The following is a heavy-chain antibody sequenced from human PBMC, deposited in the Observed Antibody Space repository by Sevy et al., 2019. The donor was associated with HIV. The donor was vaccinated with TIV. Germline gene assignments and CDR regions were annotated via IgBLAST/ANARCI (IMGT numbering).Heavy chain of an antibody. D-gene: IGHD2-8*01. CDR1: GGSISSYY. J-gene: IGHJ3*02. CDR3: ARGDKYCTNGVCYKVAFDI. Sequence: SETLSLTCTVSGGSISSYYWSWIRQPAGKGLEWIGRIYTSGSTNYNPSLKSRVTMSVDTSKNQSSLKLSSVTAADTAVYYCARGDKYCTNGVCYKVAFDIWGQGTMVTVSS. CDR2: IYTSGST. V-gene: IGHV4-4*07.